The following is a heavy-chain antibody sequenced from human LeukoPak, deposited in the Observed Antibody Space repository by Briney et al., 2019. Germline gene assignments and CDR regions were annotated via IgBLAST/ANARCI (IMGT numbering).Heavy chain of an antibody. CDR2: IIPIFGTP. J-gene: IGHJ6*03. CDR3: ARVDRYHFYLDV. V-gene: IGHV1-69*05. Sequence: VASVKVSCKASGGTFRTYSVTWVRQAPGQGLEWMGGIIPIFGTPNYAQKFQGRVKVTTDDATGTAYMELSSLMSEATAIYYCARVDRYHFYLDVWGKGTPVTVSS. CDR1: GGTFRTYS.